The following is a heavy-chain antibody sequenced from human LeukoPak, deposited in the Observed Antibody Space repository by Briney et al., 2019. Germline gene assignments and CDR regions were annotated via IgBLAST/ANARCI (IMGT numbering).Heavy chain of an antibody. CDR3: ARHRAYSSSSPFDY. Sequence: KPSETLSLTCSVSGGSNSSLYWSWIRQPPGKGLEWIGYIYYTGSTNYNPSLKSRVTMFVDMSKNQFSLRLSSVTAADTAVYYCARHRAYSSSSPFDYWGQGTLVTVSS. V-gene: IGHV4-59*08. CDR1: GGSNSSLY. CDR2: IYYTGST. D-gene: IGHD6-6*01. J-gene: IGHJ4*02.